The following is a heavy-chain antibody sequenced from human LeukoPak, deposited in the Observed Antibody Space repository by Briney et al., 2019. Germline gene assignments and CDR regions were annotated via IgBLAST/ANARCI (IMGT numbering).Heavy chain of an antibody. CDR1: GFTFSSYG. Sequence: GGPLRLSCAASGFTFSSYGMSWVRQAPGKGLEWVSAISGSGGSTYYADSVKGRFTISRDNSKNTLYLQMNSLRAEDTAVYYCAKVRMITMIAYDAFDIWGQGTMVTVSS. D-gene: IGHD3-22*01. CDR3: AKVRMITMIAYDAFDI. J-gene: IGHJ3*02. CDR2: ISGSGGST. V-gene: IGHV3-23*01.